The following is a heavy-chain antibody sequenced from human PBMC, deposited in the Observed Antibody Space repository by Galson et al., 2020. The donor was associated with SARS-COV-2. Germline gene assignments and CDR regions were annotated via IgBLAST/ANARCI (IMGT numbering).Heavy chain of an antibody. V-gene: IGHV5-51*01. CDR1: GYIISSYC. J-gene: IGHJ3*02. CDR2: IYPGDSDT. D-gene: IGHD2-15*01. CDR3: ANSRTLEGKDIVVGYFEM. Sequence: KIGESLKISCTASGYIISSYCICWVRHMPGKGLELVGIIYPGDSDTRYIPSFQGQFNISAAKSVITAYLQWRSLKASDTAMDYCANSRTLEGKDIVVGYFEMWGQGTKVTVSS.